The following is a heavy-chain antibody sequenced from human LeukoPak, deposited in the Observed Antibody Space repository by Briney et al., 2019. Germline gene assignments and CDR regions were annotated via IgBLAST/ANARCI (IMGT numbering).Heavy chain of an antibody. CDR3: ARDGMVRGVIDYYGMDV. D-gene: IGHD3-10*01. CDR1: GDTFSSIA. Sequence: SVKVSCKACGDTFSSIAISWVRQAPGQGLEWMGRIIPILGIADYAQKFQGRVTITADESTSTASMEVSSLRSEDTAVYYCARDGMVRGVIDYYGMDVWGQGTTVTVSS. CDR2: IIPILGIA. J-gene: IGHJ6*02. V-gene: IGHV1-69*04.